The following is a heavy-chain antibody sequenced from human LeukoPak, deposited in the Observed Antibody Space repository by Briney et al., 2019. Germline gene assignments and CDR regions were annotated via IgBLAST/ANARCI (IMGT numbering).Heavy chain of an antibody. J-gene: IGHJ6*03. CDR3: ARDPLERDYYYYYYMDV. V-gene: IGHV1-2*02. Sequence: GASVKVSCKASGYTFTGYYMHWVRQAPGQGLEWMGWINPNSGGTNYAQKFQGRVTMTRDTSISTAYMELSRLRSDDTAVYYCARDPLERDYYYYYYMDVWGKGTTVTVSS. CDR1: GYTFTGYY. CDR2: INPNSGGT.